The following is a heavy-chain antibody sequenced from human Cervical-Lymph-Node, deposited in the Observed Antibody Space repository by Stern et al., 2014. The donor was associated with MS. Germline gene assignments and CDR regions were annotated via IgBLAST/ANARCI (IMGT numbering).Heavy chain of an antibody. CDR1: GFTFDDYA. V-gene: IGHV3-9*01. J-gene: IGHJ5*02. CDR3: AKDGYDSSGYWYNWFDP. D-gene: IGHD3-22*01. CDR2: LSWNSGSI. Sequence: EVKLVQSGGGLVQPGRSLRLSCAASGFTFDDYAMHWVRQAPGKGLEWVSGLSWNSGSIGYADSVKGRFTISRDNAKNSLYLQMNSLRAEDTALYYCAKDGYDSSGYWYNWFDPWGQGTLVTVSS.